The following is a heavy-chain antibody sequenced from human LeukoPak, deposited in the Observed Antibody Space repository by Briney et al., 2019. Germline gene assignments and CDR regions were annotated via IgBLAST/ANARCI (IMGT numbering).Heavy chain of an antibody. J-gene: IGHJ4*02. CDR3: ARSSGWYFDH. V-gene: IGHV4-59*08. CDR1: DGSISDYY. D-gene: IGHD6-19*01. CDR2: ISNSGST. Sequence: PSETLSLTCTVSDGSISDYYWSWIPQPPGKGLEWIGCISNSGSTNYNPSLKSRVTILVGTSKNQLSLKLSSVTAADTAVYYCARSSGWYFDHWGQGTLVTVSP.